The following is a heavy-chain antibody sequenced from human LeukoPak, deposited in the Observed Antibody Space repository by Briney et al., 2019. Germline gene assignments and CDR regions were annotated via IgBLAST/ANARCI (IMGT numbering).Heavy chain of an antibody. J-gene: IGHJ3*02. CDR2: ISNSGST. V-gene: IGHV4-59*01. CDR1: GGSISSYY. CDR3: VKLQPNTGEWAFDI. Sequence: KTSETLSLTCTVSGGSISSYYWSWIRQPPGEGLEWIGYISNSGSTNYNPSLKSRVTISVDTSKNQLSLKLRSVTAADTAVYHCVKLQPNTGEWAFDIWGQGTMVSVSS. D-gene: IGHD5-18*01.